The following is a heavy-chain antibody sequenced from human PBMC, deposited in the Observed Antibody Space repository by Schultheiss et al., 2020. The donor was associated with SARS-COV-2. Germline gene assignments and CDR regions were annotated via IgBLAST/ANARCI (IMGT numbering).Heavy chain of an antibody. CDR2: ISYDGSNK. V-gene: IGHV3-30*03. CDR3: ARSGSYGLAGYYYGMDV. D-gene: IGHD5-18*01. Sequence: GESLKISCAASGFTVSSNYMSWVRQAPGKGLEWVAVISYDGSNKYYADSVKGRFTISRDNSKNTLYLQMNSLRAEDTAVYYCARSGSYGLAGYYYGMDVWGQGTTVTVSS. J-gene: IGHJ6*02. CDR1: GFTVSSNY.